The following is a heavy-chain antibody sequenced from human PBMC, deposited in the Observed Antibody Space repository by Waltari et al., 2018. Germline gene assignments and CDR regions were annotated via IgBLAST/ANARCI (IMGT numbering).Heavy chain of an antibody. CDR3: ARAGWGTVVKPEKYYFDY. V-gene: IGHV1-69*12. CDR2: FIPIVGTA. CDR1: GGTFSSYA. D-gene: IGHD2-15*01. J-gene: IGHJ4*02. Sequence: QVQLVQSGAEVKKPGSSVKVSCKASGGTFSSYAISWVRQAPGQGLEWMGGFIPIVGTANYAQKFQVRVTITADESTSTAYMELSSLRSEDTAVYYWARAGWGTVVKPEKYYFDYWGQGTLVTVSS.